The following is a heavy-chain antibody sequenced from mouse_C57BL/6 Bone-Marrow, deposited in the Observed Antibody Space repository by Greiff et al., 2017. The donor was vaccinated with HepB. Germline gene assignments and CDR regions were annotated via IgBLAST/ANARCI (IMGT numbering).Heavy chain of an antibody. D-gene: IGHD2-3*01. CDR3: ARGYDGYYMDY. Sequence: VQLQQSGAELVRPGASVKLSCKASGYTFTDYYINWVKQRPGQGLEWIARIYPGSGNTYYNEKFKGKATLTAEKSSSTAYMQLSSLTSEDSAVYFCARGYDGYYMDYWGQGTSVTVSS. CDR2: IYPGSGNT. J-gene: IGHJ4*01. CDR1: GYTFTDYY. V-gene: IGHV1-76*01.